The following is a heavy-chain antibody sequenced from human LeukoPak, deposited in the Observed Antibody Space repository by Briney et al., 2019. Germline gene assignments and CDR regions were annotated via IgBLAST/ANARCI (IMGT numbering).Heavy chain of an antibody. CDR3: ARENNGFDP. CDR1: GFTFSSYA. Sequence: GGSLRLSCAASGFTFSSYAMHWVRQAPGKGLEWVAVISYDGSNKYYADSVKGRFTISRYNSKNALYLQMNSLRAEDTAVYYCARENNGFDPWGQGTLVTVSS. CDR2: ISYDGSNK. V-gene: IGHV3-30-3*01. J-gene: IGHJ5*02.